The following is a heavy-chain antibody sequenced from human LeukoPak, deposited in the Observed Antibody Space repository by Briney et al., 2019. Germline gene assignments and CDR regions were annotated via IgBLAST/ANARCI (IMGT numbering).Heavy chain of an antibody. D-gene: IGHD3-9*01. CDR3: ARHTSGHDFDWLLYSFAFDI. V-gene: IGHV4-59*08. CDR2: IYYSGST. Sequence: SETLSLICTVSGGSISSYYWSWIRQPPGKGLEWIGYIYYSGSTNYNPSLKSRVTISVDTSKNQFSLRLSSVTAADTAVYYCARHTSGHDFDWLLYSFAFDIWGQGTMVTVSS. J-gene: IGHJ3*02. CDR1: GGSISSYY.